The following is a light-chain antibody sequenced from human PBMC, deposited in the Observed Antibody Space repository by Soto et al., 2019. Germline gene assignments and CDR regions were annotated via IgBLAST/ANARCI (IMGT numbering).Light chain of an antibody. J-gene: IGKJ1*01. CDR2: KAS. CDR3: QQYTMYAT. CDR1: QSINSW. Sequence: DIQRTQSPSTLSASVGARVSITGRASQSINSWLAWYQQKPGRAPKLLIYKASSLESGVPSRFSGSGSGTEFSLTISSLQPDDFATHYCQQYTMYATVGHGTKVEIK. V-gene: IGKV1-5*03.